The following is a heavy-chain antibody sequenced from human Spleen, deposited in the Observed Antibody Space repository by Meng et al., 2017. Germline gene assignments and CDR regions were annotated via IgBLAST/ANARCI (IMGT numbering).Heavy chain of an antibody. J-gene: IGHJ4*02. CDR1: GGTFSSYG. D-gene: IGHD2-2*01. V-gene: IGHV1-69*13. CDR2: INAFFGTT. Sequence: SVKVSCKASGGTFSSYGFTWVRQAPGQGLEWMGGINAFFGTTNYAQKFQDRVTITSDESTSTVYMELTRLTSEDTAVYFCARKAGNCISTTCYSLDYWGQGTLVTVSS. CDR3: ARKAGNCISTTCYSLDY.